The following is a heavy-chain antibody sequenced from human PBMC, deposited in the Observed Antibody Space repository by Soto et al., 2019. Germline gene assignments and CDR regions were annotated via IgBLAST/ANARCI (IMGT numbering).Heavy chain of an antibody. CDR2: INHSGIT. D-gene: IGHD3-3*01. CDR3: ARGRSSVPDRRGIGYYGLDV. J-gene: IGHJ6*02. CDR1: GGSFSGYY. V-gene: IGHV4-34*01. Sequence: QVQLQQWGAGLLKPSETLSLTCVVNGGSFSGYYWSWVRHPPGKGLEWIGDINHSGITDSSPSLKSRVTISVASTRSEFALNLSPVTAADTAVYYCARGRSSVPDRRGIGYYGLDVWGQGTTVTVS.